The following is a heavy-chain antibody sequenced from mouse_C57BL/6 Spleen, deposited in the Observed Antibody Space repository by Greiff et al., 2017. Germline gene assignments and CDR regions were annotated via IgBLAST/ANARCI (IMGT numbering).Heavy chain of an antibody. V-gene: IGHV1-26*01. CDR2: INPNNGGT. CDR3: GYYGSREDYAMDY. J-gene: IGHJ4*01. D-gene: IGHD1-1*01. Sequence: EVQLQQSGPELVKPGASVKISCKASGYTFTNYYMNWVKQSHGKSLEWIGDINPNNGGTSYNQKFKGKATLTVDKSSSTAYMELRSLTSEDSAVYDCGYYGSREDYAMDYWGKGTSVTVSS. CDR1: GYTFTNYY.